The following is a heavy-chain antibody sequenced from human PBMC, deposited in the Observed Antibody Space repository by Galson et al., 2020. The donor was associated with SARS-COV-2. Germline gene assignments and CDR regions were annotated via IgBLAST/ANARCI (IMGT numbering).Heavy chain of an antibody. D-gene: IGHD3-16*02. J-gene: IGHJ4*02. CDR2: INPNTGGT. V-gene: IGHV1-2*02. CDR1: GYTFTGYY. CDR3: ARGADFDYVWGNYRPSYYFEY. Sequence: ASVKVSCKASGYTFTGYYIHWVRQAPGQRLEWMGWINPNTGGTHFAQKFQGRVTMPVDTSIITAYMELSRLRSDDTAIYYCARGADFDYVWGNYRPSYYFEYWGQGTPVTVSS.